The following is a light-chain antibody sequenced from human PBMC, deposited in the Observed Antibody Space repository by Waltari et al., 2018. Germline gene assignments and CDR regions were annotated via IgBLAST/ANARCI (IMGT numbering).Light chain of an antibody. CDR1: SSDVGFYNY. V-gene: IGLV2-14*01. J-gene: IGLJ3*02. CDR3: NSYAGSSSWV. Sequence: QSALTQPASVSGSPGQSITISSTAPSSDVGFYNYVPWYQQHPGKAHKLMIYDVSERPSGVSNRFSGSKSGNTASLTISGLQAEDEADYYCNSYAGSSSWVFGGVTKLTVL. CDR2: DVS.